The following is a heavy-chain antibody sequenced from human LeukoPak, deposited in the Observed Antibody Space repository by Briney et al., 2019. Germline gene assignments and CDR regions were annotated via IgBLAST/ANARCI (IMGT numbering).Heavy chain of an antibody. CDR1: GFTFSSYS. D-gene: IGHD3-22*01. CDR2: ISSSSSTI. Sequence: GGSLRLSCAASGFTFSSYSMNWVRQAPGKGLEWVSYISSSSSTIYYADSVKGRFTISRDNAKNSLYPQMNSLRAEDTAVYYCARERGGYYFDIWGQGTMITVSS. V-gene: IGHV3-48*04. J-gene: IGHJ3*02. CDR3: ARERGGYYFDI.